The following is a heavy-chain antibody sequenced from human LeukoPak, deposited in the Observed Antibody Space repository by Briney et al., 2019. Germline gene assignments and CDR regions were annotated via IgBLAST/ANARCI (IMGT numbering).Heavy chain of an antibody. CDR1: GGSISSYY. D-gene: IGHD1-1*01. Sequence: SETLSLTCTVSGGSISSYYWSWIRQPPGKGLEWIGYIYYSGSTNYNPSLKSRVTISVDTSKRQFSLKLSSVTAADTAVYYCARDGPGGNGDWFDPWGQGTLVTVSS. V-gene: IGHV4-59*01. CDR3: ARDGPGGNGDWFDP. J-gene: IGHJ5*02. CDR2: IYYSGST.